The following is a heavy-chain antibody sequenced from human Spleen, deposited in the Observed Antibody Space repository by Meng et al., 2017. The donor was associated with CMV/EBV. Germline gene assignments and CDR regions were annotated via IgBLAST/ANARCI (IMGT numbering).Heavy chain of an antibody. J-gene: IGHJ4*02. CDR2: IYRGDYI. D-gene: IGHD1-26*01. CDR3: ARSNSGIYSYYFDY. Sequence: GESLKISCAASGFTVSRNYMSWFRQAPGKGLEWVSVIYRGDYIYYADSVKGRFTISRDNTKNTVYLQMNSLRTEDTAVYYCARSNSGIYSYYFDYWGQGTLVTVSS. V-gene: IGHV3-53*01. CDR1: GFTVSRNY.